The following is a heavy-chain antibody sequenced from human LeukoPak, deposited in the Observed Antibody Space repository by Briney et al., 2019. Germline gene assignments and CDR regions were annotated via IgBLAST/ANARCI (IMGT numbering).Heavy chain of an antibody. Sequence: GGSLRLSCAASGFTFSSYAMSWVRQAPGKGLEWVSAISGSGGSTYYADSVKGRFTTSRDNSKNTLYLQMNSLRAEDTAVYYCAKDQAEYYYDSSGYWLYWGQGTLVTVSS. CDR2: ISGSGGST. D-gene: IGHD3-22*01. V-gene: IGHV3-23*01. CDR3: AKDQAEYYYDSSGYWLY. CDR1: GFTFSSYA. J-gene: IGHJ4*02.